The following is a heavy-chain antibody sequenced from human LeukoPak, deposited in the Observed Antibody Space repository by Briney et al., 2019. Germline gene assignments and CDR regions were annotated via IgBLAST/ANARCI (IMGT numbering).Heavy chain of an antibody. V-gene: IGHV4-59*11. CDR1: GGSISSHY. J-gene: IGHJ4*02. D-gene: IGHD2-21*01. CDR3: VRGPGDYYSTDY. Sequence: SETLSLTCSVSGGSISSHYWSCIRQPPGKGLEWIGYIYYSGRINYDPSFKSRVTISADTSKNQLSLKVTSVTAADTAVYYCVRGPGDYYSTDYWGQGTLVTVSS. CDR2: IYYSGRI.